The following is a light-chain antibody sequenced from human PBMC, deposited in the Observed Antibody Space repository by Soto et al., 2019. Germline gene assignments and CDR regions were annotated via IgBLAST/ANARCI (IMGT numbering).Light chain of an antibody. V-gene: IGKV3-20*01. Sequence: DIVLTQSPGTLSFSPGDRATLSCRASQIITSNQLAWYQHRPGQAPRLLIYGASSRAADIPDRFTGSGSGTDFTLTIKRLEPEDFAVYYCQQYGTSPYTFGQGARLDFK. CDR2: GAS. CDR1: QIITSNQ. J-gene: IGKJ2*01. CDR3: QQYGTSPYT.